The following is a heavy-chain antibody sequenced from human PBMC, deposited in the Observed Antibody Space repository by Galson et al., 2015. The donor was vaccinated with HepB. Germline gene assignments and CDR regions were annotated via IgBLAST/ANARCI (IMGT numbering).Heavy chain of an antibody. V-gene: IGHV5-10-1*01. CDR3: ARVTYYDFWSGYYSTDYYYGMDV. CDR1: GYRFTSYW. D-gene: IGHD3-3*01. Sequence: QSGAEVKKPGESLRISCKGSGYRFTSYWISWVRQMPGKGLEWMGRIDPSDYHSNYSPSFQGHVTISADKSINTAYLQWSSLKASDTAMYYCARVTYYDFWSGYYSTDYYYGMDVWGQGTTATVSS. CDR2: IDPSDYHS. J-gene: IGHJ6*02.